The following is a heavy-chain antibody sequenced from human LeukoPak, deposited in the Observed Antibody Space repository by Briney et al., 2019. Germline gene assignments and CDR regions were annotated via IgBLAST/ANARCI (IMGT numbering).Heavy chain of an antibody. J-gene: IGHJ4*02. V-gene: IGHV4-34*01. D-gene: IGHD1-26*01. CDR2: INHSGST. CDR3: ARRLLRSYGAGYFDY. CDR1: GGSFSGYY. Sequence: SETLSLTCAVYGGSFSGYYWSWIRQPPGKGLDWIGEINHSGSTNYDPSLKSRVTISVDTSKNQFSLKLSSVTAADTAVYYCARRLLRSYGAGYFDYWGQGTLVTVSS.